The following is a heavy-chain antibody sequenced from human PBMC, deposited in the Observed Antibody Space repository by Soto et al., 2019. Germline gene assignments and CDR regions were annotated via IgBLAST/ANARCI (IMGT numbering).Heavy chain of an antibody. V-gene: IGHV3-23*01. D-gene: IGHD6-19*01. J-gene: IGHJ4*02. CDR1: GFTFRSYA. Sequence: GGSLRLSCTASGFTFRSYAMSWVRQAPGKGLEWVSGISGTAGSTDYADSVKGRFSISRDNPKNTMYLQMNSLTAEDTAVYYCAKGYSTGWYISYYFDYWGQGTLVTVSS. CDR3: AKGYSTGWYISYYFDY. CDR2: ISGTAGST.